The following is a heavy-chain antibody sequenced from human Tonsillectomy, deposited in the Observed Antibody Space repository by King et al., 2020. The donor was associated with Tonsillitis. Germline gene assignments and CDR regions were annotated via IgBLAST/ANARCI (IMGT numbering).Heavy chain of an antibody. CDR1: XXXITXSXW. J-gene: IGHJ2*01. CDR2: IYHSGNT. Sequence: QLQLQESGPGLVKPPGTLSLTCTVSXXXITXSXWWTWVRQAPGXGLEWIGEIYHSGNTNYNPSLKSRVTISVDKSRNQFSLKLTYLTAADTAVDSWARXXXGTXXKYXRXFYFXLWGXXTLVTV. V-gene: IGHV4-4*01. CDR3: ARXXXGTXXKYXRXFYFXL. D-gene: IGHD1-1*01.